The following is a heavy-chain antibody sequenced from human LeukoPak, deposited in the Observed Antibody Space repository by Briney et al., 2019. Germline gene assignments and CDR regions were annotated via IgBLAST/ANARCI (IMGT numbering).Heavy chain of an antibody. J-gene: IGHJ5*02. CDR3: AREVRRDGYKNEGFDP. Sequence: SETLSLTCAVYGGSFSGYYWSWIRQPPGKGLEWIGEINHSGSTNYNPSLKSRVTISVDTSKNQFSLKLSSVTAADTAVYYCAREVRRDGYKNEGFDPWGQGTLVTVSS. CDR1: GGSFSGYY. CDR2: INHSGST. D-gene: IGHD5-24*01. V-gene: IGHV4-34*01.